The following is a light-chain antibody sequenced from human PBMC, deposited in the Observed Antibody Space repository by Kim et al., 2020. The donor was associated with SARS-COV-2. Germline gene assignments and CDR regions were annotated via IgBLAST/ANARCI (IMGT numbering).Light chain of an antibody. CDR1: KLGDKY. CDR2: QDS. Sequence: SPRQTASIPCSGDKLGDKYACWYQQRPGQSPVLVIYQDSKRPSGIPERFSGSNSGNTATLTISGTQAMDEADYYCQAWDSSIVVFGGGTQLTVL. CDR3: QAWDSSIVV. J-gene: IGLJ2*01. V-gene: IGLV3-1*01.